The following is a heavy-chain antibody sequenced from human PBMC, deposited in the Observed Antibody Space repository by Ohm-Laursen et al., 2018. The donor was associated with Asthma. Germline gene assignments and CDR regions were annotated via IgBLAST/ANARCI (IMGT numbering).Heavy chain of an antibody. V-gene: IGHV3-9*01. CDR3: AKDPGMTTVTTYFDY. D-gene: IGHD4-11*01. J-gene: IGHJ4*02. Sequence: RSLRLSCAASGFTFDDYAMHWVRQAPGKGLEWVSGISWNSGSIGYADSVKGRFTISRDNAKNSLYLQMNSLRAEDTALYYCAKDPGMTTVTTYFDYWGQGTLVTVSS. CDR2: ISWNSGSI. CDR1: GFTFDDYA.